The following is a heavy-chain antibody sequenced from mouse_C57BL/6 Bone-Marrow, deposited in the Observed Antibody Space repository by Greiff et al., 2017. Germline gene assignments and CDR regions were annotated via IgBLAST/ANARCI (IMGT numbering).Heavy chain of an antibody. D-gene: IGHD4-1*01. CDR1: GYAFSSSW. Sequence: QVQLKQSGPELVKPGASVKISCKASGYAFSSSWMNWVKQRPGKGLEWIGRIYPGDGDTNYNGKFKGKATLTADKSSSTAYMQLSSLTSEDSAVYFCAREGELGRGYAMDYWGQGTSVTVSS. CDR3: AREGELGRGYAMDY. CDR2: IYPGDGDT. V-gene: IGHV1-82*01. J-gene: IGHJ4*01.